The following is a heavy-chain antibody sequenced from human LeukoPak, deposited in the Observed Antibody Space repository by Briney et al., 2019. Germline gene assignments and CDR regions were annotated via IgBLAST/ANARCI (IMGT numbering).Heavy chain of an antibody. CDR2: ISGSGGST. J-gene: IGHJ4*02. Sequence: GGSLRLSCAASGFTFSSYAMSWVRQAPGKGLEWVSAISGSGGSTYYADSVRGRFTISRDNSKNTLYLQMNSLRAGDTAVYYCAKDRAVAGFFDYWGQGTLVTVSS. D-gene: IGHD6-19*01. V-gene: IGHV3-23*01. CDR3: AKDRAVAGFFDY. CDR1: GFTFSSYA.